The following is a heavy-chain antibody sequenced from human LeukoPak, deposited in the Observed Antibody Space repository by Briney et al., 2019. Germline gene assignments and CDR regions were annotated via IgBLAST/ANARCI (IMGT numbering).Heavy chain of an antibody. CDR3: ARRPINYRAFDY. CDR1: GGSISSSSYY. D-gene: IGHD5-12*01. Sequence: SETLSLTCIVSGGSISSSSYYWGWIRQPPGKGPEWIGSIYYSGSTYYNPSLKSRVTISVDAPNNQFSLKVRSVTAADTAVYYCARRPINYRAFDYWGQGTLVTVS. J-gene: IGHJ4*02. V-gene: IGHV4-39*01. CDR2: IYYSGST.